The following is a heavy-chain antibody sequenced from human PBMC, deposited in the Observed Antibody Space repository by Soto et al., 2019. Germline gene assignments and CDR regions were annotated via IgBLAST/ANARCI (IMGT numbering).Heavy chain of an antibody. CDR1: GYSFTSYW. D-gene: IGHD3-22*01. V-gene: IGHV5-51*01. Sequence: HGESLKISCKGSGYSFTSYWIGWVRQMPGKGLEWMGIIYPGDSDTRYSPSFQGQVTISADKSISTAYLQWSSLKASDTAMYYCARSYVSGYYDSSGYRGTYYYYGMDVWGQGTTVTVSS. CDR3: ARSYVSGYYDSSGYRGTYYYYGMDV. CDR2: IYPGDSDT. J-gene: IGHJ6*02.